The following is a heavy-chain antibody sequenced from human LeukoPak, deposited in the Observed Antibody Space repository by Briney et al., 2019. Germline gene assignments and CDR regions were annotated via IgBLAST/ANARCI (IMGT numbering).Heavy chain of an antibody. CDR1: GGSISSGGYY. CDR3: ARGVVYALFDY. Sequence: PSETLSLTCTVSGGSISSGGYYWSWIRQHPGKGLEWIGYIYYSGSTYYNPSLKSRVTISVDTSKDQFSLKLSSVTAADTAVYYCARGVVYALFDYWGQGTLVTVSS. J-gene: IGHJ4*02. V-gene: IGHV4-31*03. D-gene: IGHD2-8*02. CDR2: IYYSGST.